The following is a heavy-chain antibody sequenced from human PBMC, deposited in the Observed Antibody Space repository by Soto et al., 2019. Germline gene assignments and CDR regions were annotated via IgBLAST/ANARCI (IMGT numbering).Heavy chain of an antibody. CDR2: INHSGST. J-gene: IGHJ6*02. D-gene: IGHD5-18*01. Sequence: PSETLSLTCAVYGGSFIVYYWSWIRQPPGKGLEWIGEINHSGSTNYNPSLKSRVTISVDTSKNQFSLKLSSVTAADTAVYYCARGYKGYGNYYYYGMDVWGQGTTVTVS. V-gene: IGHV4-34*01. CDR3: ARGYKGYGNYYYYGMDV. CDR1: GGSFIVYY.